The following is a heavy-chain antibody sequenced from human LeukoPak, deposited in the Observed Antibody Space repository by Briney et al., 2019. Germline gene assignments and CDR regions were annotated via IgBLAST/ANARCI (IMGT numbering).Heavy chain of an antibody. V-gene: IGHV3-21*04. CDR2: IDFTSRYI. J-gene: IGHJ4*02. D-gene: IGHD6-19*01. CDR3: AKVPSSGWYGWPTPNYFDY. CDR1: GFTFSSYS. Sequence: GGSLRLSCAASGFTFSSYSMNWVRQAPGKGLEWVSSIDFTSRYIYNADSVKGRFTTSRDNAKNSLDLQMNSLRAEDTALYYCAKVPSSGWYGWPTPNYFDYWGQGTLVTVSS.